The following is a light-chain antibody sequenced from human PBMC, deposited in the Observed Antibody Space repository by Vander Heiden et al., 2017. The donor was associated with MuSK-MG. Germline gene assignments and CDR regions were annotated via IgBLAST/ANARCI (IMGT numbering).Light chain of an antibody. J-gene: IGKJ1*01. Sequence: DIQMTQSPSTLSASVGDRVTITCRASPAVSRWLAWYQHKPGRAPKLLIYKASTLESGVPSRFSGSGSGTEFTLTISSLQPDDFATYYCQQYTSSPWTFGQGTKVEIK. V-gene: IGKV1-5*03. CDR3: QQYTSSPWT. CDR1: PAVSRW. CDR2: KAS.